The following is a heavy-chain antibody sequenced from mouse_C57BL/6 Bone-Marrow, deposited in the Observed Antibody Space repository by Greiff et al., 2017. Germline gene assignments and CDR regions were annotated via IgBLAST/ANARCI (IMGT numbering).Heavy chain of an antibody. CDR2: IDPSDSYT. D-gene: IGHD2-3*01. CDR1: GYTFTSYW. J-gene: IGHJ2*01. V-gene: IGHV1-59*01. CDR3: AREDGY. Sequence: QVQLQQPGAELVRPGTSVKLSCKASGYTFTSYWMHWVKQRPGQGLEWIGVIDPSDSYTNYNQKFKGKATLTVDTSSSTAYMQLSSLTSEDSAVXYCAREDGYWGQGTTLTVSS.